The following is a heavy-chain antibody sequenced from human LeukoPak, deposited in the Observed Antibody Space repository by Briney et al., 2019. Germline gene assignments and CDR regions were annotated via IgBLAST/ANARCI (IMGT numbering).Heavy chain of an antibody. V-gene: IGHV3-21*01. J-gene: IGHJ4*02. CDR3: ATRQTDYGDYGSFDY. CDR1: GFTFRDYA. Sequence: PGGSLRLSCAASGFTFRDYAMSWVRQAPGKGLEWVSSISSSSSYIYYADSVKGRFTISRDNAKNSLYLQMNSLRAEDTAVYYCATRQTDYGDYGSFDYWGQGTLVTVSS. CDR2: ISSSSSYI. D-gene: IGHD4-17*01.